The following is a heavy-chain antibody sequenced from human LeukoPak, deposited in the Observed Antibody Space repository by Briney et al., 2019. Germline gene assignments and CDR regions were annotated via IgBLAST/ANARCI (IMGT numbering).Heavy chain of an antibody. CDR3: ARDATGIAVAGPFDY. J-gene: IGHJ4*02. CDR2: ISYDGSNK. Sequence: PGGSLRLSCAASGFTFSSYAMHWVRQAPGKGLEWVAVISYDGSNKYYADSVKGRFTISRDNSKNTLYLQMNSLRAEDTAVYYCARDATGIAVAGPFDYWGQGTLVTVSS. CDR1: GFTFSSYA. D-gene: IGHD6-19*01. V-gene: IGHV3-30-3*01.